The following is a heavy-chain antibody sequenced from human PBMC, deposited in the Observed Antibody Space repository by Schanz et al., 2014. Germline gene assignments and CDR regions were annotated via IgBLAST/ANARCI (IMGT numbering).Heavy chain of an antibody. CDR3: ARLYCSTPGCYVSPNGFAKDY. J-gene: IGHJ4*02. D-gene: IGHD2-2*01. Sequence: QVQLQQWGAGLLKPSETLSLTCAVSGGSFSGYYWSWIRQPPDTGLEWIGEINQSGDTNYNPSLKSRVTIAVDTSNNQFPLKLRCVTAADTAVYYCARLYCSTPGCYVSPNGFAKDYWGQGTLVTVSS. CDR2: INQSGDT. CDR1: GGSFSGYY. V-gene: IGHV4-34*01.